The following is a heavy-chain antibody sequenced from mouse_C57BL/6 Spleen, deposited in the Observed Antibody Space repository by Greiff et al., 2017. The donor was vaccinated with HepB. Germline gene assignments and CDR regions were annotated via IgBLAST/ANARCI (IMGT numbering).Heavy chain of an antibody. D-gene: IGHD2-4*01. Sequence: VQLQESGPELVKPGASVKISCKASGYAFSSSWMNWVKQRPGKGLEWIGRIYPGDGDTNYNGKFKGKTTLTADKSSSTAYMQLSSRTSDDSAVYFCARAIYYDYDGYWYFDVWGTGTTVTVSS. CDR3: ARAIYYDYDGYWYFDV. V-gene: IGHV1-82*01. J-gene: IGHJ1*03. CDR2: IYPGDGDT. CDR1: GYAFSSSW.